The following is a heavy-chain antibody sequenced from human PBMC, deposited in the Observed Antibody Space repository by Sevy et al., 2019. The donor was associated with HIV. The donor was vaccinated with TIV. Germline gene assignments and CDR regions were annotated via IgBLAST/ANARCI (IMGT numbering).Heavy chain of an antibody. V-gene: IGHV3-30*02. J-gene: IGHJ3*02. Sequence: GGSLRLSCTASGFTFSNHAMHWVRQGPGKVPEWVAFIRNDGSHEYYADSVKGRFTISRDNSKNTLYLQMNSLRPEETAVYYCARDRKVLLVVYAIPFDAFDIWGQGTMVTVSS. CDR2: IRNDGSHE. CDR1: GFTFSNHA. D-gene: IGHD2-8*02. CDR3: ARDRKVLLVVYAIPFDAFDI.